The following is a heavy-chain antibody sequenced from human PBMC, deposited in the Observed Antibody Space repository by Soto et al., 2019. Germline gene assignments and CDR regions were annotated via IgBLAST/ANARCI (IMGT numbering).Heavy chain of an antibody. D-gene: IGHD6-19*01. CDR3: ARPHGIAVAGPVDY. CDR2: IWYDGSNK. V-gene: IGHV3-33*01. CDR1: GFTFSSYG. Sequence: VGSLRLSCAAAGFTFSSYGMHWVRQAPGKGLEWVAVIWYDGSNKYYADSVKGRFTISRDNSKNTLYLQMNSLRAEDTAVYYCARPHGIAVAGPVDYWGQGTLVTVSS. J-gene: IGHJ4*02.